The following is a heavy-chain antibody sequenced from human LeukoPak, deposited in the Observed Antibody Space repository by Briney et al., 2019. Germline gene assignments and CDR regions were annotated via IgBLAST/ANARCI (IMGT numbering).Heavy chain of an antibody. Sequence: PGGSLRLSCAASGFTFHTYAMNWVRQAPGKGLEWVAAISGSGGATHYADSVKGRFTISRDNSQNTLYLQMNSLRDEDTALYYCAKDSASDYYNWFDPWGQGTLVNVS. J-gene: IGHJ5*02. CDR2: ISGSGGAT. D-gene: IGHD4-11*01. V-gene: IGHV3-23*01. CDR1: GFTFHTYA. CDR3: AKDSASDYYNWFDP.